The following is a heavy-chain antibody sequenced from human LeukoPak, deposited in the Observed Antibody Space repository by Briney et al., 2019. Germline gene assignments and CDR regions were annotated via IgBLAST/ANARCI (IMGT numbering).Heavy chain of an antibody. Sequence: GGSLRLSCAASGFTFSSYGIHWVRQAPGKGLEWVAFIRYDGSNKYYADSVKGRFTISRDNSKNTLYLQMNSLRAEDTAVYYCARDHLQQLVYYYYYYMDVWGKGTTVTVSS. V-gene: IGHV3-30*02. CDR1: GFTFSSYG. CDR3: ARDHLQQLVYYYYYYMDV. D-gene: IGHD6-13*01. J-gene: IGHJ6*03. CDR2: IRYDGSNK.